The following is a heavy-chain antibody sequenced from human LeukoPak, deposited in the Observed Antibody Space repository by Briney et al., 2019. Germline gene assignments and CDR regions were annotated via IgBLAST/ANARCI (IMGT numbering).Heavy chain of an antibody. J-gene: IGHJ4*02. CDR1: GGSISSYY. V-gene: IGHV4-59*01. CDR2: IYYSGST. Sequence: SETLSLTCTVSGGSISSYYWSWIRQPPGKGLEWIGYIYYSGSTNYNPSLKSRVTISVDTSKNQFSLKLSSVTAADTAVYYCARDRYCSGGSCTMVGYWGQGTLVTVSS. CDR3: ARDRYCSGGSCTMVGY. D-gene: IGHD2-15*01.